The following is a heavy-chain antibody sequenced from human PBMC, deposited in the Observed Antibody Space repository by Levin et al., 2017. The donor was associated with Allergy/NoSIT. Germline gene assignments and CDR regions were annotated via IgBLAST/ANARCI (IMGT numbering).Heavy chain of an antibody. CDR3: ARVYYDSSGYGGNDY. Sequence: SETLSLTCAVYGGSFSGYYWSWIRQPPGKGLEWIGEINHSGSTNYNPSLKSRVTISVDTSKNQFSLKLSSVTAADTVVYYCARVYYDSSGYGGNDYWGQGTLVTVSS. D-gene: IGHD3-22*01. CDR2: INHSGST. J-gene: IGHJ4*02. V-gene: IGHV4-34*01. CDR1: GGSFSGYY.